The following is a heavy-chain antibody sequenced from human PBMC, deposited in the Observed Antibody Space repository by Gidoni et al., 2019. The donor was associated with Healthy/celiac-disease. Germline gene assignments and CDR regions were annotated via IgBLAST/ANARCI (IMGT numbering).Heavy chain of an antibody. V-gene: IGHV3-11*01. CDR1: GFTFSDYY. J-gene: IGHJ4*02. CDR3: ARDGAPLYSSSSSFDY. Sequence: QVQLAESGGGLVKPGGSLRLHCAAYGFTFSDYYMSWIRRAPGKGLEWVSYISSSGSTIYYADSVKGRFTISRDNAKNSLYLQMNSLRAEDTAVYYCARDGAPLYSSSSSFDYWGQGTLVTVSS. CDR2: ISSSGSTI. D-gene: IGHD6-13*01.